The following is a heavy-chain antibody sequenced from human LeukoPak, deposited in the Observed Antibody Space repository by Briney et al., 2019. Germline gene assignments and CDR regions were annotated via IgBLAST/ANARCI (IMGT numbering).Heavy chain of an antibody. CDR2: INACNGNT. D-gene: IGHD5-18*01. V-gene: IGHV1-3*01. CDR3: ARVDTAMVTFGY. J-gene: IGHJ4*02. CDR1: GYTFTSYA. Sequence: ASVKASCKASGYTFTSYAMHWVRQAPGQRLEWMGWINACNGNTKYSQKFQGRVTITRDTSASTAYMELSSLRSEDTAVYYCARVDTAMVTFGYWGQGTLVTVSS.